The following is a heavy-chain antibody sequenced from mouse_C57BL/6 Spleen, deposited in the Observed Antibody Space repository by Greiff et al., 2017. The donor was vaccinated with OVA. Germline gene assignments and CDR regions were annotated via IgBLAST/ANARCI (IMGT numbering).Heavy chain of an antibody. D-gene: IGHD1-1*01. CDR3: ARSRGSSYDYAMDY. V-gene: IGHV1-55*01. Sequence: VKLQQPGAELVKPGASVKLSCKASGYTFTSYWITWVKQRPGQGLEWIGDIYPGSGSTNYNEKFKSKATLTVDTSSSTAYMQLSSLTSEDSAVYYCARSRGSSYDYAMDYWGQGTSVTVSS. CDR2: IYPGSGST. J-gene: IGHJ4*01. CDR1: GYTFTSYW.